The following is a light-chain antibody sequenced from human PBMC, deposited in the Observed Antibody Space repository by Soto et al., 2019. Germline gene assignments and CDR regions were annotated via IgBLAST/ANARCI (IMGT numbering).Light chain of an antibody. CDR3: QSYDSSLGAWV. CDR2: GNI. Sequence: QSLLTQPPSVSGAPGQRVTVSCTGGSSNLGAGFDVHWYQQLPGTAPKVVIYGNINRPSGVPDRFSGSKSGTSASLAITGLQTEDEADYYCQSYDSSLGAWVFGGGTQLTVL. J-gene: IGLJ3*02. V-gene: IGLV1-40*01. CDR1: SSNLGAGFD.